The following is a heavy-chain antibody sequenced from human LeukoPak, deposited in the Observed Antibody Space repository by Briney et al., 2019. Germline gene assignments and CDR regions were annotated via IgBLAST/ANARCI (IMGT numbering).Heavy chain of an antibody. Sequence: SETLSLTCTASGGSISSYYWSWIRQPPGKGLEWIGYIYYSGSTNYNPSLKSPVTISVDTSKNQFSLKLSSVTAADTALYYCARETTVGYFDYWGQGTLVTVSS. D-gene: IGHD4-23*01. CDR1: GGSISSYY. CDR2: IYYSGST. CDR3: ARETTVGYFDY. J-gene: IGHJ4*02. V-gene: IGHV4-59*01.